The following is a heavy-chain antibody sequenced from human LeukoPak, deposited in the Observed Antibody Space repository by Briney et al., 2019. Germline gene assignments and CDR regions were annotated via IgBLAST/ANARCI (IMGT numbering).Heavy chain of an antibody. J-gene: IGHJ3*02. Sequence: PGGSLRLSCTASGFTFGDYAMSWFRQAPGKGLEWVGFIRSKAYGGTTEYAASVKGRFTISRDDSKSIAYLQMNSLKTEDTAVYYCTRDNQNIVVVPAAISSEFGPARDAFDIWGQGTMVTVSS. CDR2: IRSKAYGGTT. D-gene: IGHD2-2*01. CDR3: TRDNQNIVVVPAAISSEFGPARDAFDI. V-gene: IGHV3-49*03. CDR1: GFTFGDYA.